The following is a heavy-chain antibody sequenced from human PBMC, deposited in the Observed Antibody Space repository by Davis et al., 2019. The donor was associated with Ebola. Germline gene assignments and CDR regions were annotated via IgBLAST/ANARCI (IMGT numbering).Heavy chain of an antibody. J-gene: IGHJ4*02. V-gene: IGHV4-39*07. Sequence: SETLSLTCTVSGGSISSSSYYWGWIRQPPGKGLEWIGSIYYSGSTYYNPSLKSRVTISVDTSKNQFSLKLSSVTAADTAVYYCAKGTVVGTREIDSWGQGTLVTVSS. CDR2: IYYSGST. D-gene: IGHD6-19*01. CDR1: GGSISSSSYY. CDR3: AKGTVVGTREIDS.